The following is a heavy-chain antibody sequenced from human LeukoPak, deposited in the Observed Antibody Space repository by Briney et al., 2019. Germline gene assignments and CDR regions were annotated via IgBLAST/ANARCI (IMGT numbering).Heavy chain of an antibody. CDR3: AREKTTVTTYWFDP. J-gene: IGHJ5*02. D-gene: IGHD4-17*01. V-gene: IGHV4-59*12. Sequence: SETLSLTCTVSGGSISSYYWSWIRQPPGKGLEWIGYIYYSGSTNYNPSLKSRVTISVDTSKNQFSLKLSSVTAADTAVYYCAREKTTVTTYWFDPWGQGTLVTVSS. CDR2: IYYSGST. CDR1: GGSISSYY.